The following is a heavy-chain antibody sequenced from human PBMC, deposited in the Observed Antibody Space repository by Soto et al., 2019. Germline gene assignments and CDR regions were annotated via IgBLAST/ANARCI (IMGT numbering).Heavy chain of an antibody. Sequence: QITLKKSGPTLVKPTQTLTLTCTFSGFSLSTSGVGVGWIRQPPGKALEWLALIYWNDDKRYSPSLKSRLTITKDTSKNQVVLTMTNMDPVYTATYYCAHRPMPSSGYYWMGWFVPWGQGTLVTVSS. CDR2: IYWNDDK. J-gene: IGHJ5*02. V-gene: IGHV2-5*01. CDR1: GFSLSTSGVG. D-gene: IGHD3-22*01. CDR3: AHRPMPSSGYYWMGWFVP.